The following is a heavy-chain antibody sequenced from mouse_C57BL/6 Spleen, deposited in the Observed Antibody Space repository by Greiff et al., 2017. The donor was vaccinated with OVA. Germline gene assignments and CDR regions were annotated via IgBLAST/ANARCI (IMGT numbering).Heavy chain of an antibody. Sequence: EVMLVESGEGLVKPGGSLKLSCAASGFTFSSYAMSWVRQTPEKRLEWVAYISSGGDYIYYADTVKGRFTISRDNARNTLYLQMSSLKSEDTAMDYCTRERAYYSNYEGYAMDYWGQGTSVTVSS. CDR2: ISSGGDYI. CDR1: GFTFSSYA. CDR3: TRERAYYSNYEGYAMDY. D-gene: IGHD2-5*01. J-gene: IGHJ4*01. V-gene: IGHV5-9-1*02.